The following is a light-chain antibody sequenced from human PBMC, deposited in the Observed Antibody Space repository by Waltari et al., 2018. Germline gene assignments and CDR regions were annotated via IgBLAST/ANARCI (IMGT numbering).Light chain of an antibody. CDR2: DNN. V-gene: IGLV1-51*01. J-gene: IGLJ2*01. CDR1: SSNIGQNY. Sequence: QSVLTQPPSVSAAPGQRVTITCSGSSSNIGQNYVSWHQQLPGTAPKLLIYDNNKRPSGIPDRFSGSKSGTSATLGITGLQTGDEADYYCGTWDSSLSAVVFGGGTKLTVL. CDR3: GTWDSSLSAVV.